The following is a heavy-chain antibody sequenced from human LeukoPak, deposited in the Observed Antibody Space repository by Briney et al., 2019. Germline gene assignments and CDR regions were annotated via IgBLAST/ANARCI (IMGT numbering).Heavy chain of an antibody. CDR2: TSGSGGST. Sequence: PGGSLRLSCAASGFTFSSYAMSWVRQAPGKGLEWVSATSGSGGSTYYADSVKGRFTISRDNSKNTLYLQMNGLRAGDTAVYYCAKVRDYYDSSGYVNYWGQGTLVTVSS. V-gene: IGHV3-23*01. CDR3: AKVRDYYDSSGYVNY. CDR1: GFTFSSYA. J-gene: IGHJ4*02. D-gene: IGHD3-22*01.